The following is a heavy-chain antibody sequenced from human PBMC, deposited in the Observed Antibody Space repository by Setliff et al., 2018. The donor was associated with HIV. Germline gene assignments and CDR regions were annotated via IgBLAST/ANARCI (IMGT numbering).Heavy chain of an antibody. D-gene: IGHD1-26*01. V-gene: IGHV1-2*06. CDR2: INPKSGVA. CDR3: ISGGTSPFFHY. Sequence: ASVKVSCKASGYTFTDFYIHWVRQAPGQGLEWIGRINPKSGVADYLKKFQGRVTMTADTSTNTAHMELIRPRFDDTAVYYCISGGTSPFFHYWGQGTLVTVSS. CDR1: GYTFTDFY. J-gene: IGHJ4*02.